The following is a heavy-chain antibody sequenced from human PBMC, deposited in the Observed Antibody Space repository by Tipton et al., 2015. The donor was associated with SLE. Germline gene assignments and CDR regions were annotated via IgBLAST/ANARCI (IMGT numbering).Heavy chain of an antibody. CDR3: ARGHVAAARFDP. CDR2: TYYRSKWYN. V-gene: IGHV6-1*01. CDR1: GDSVSSNSAA. D-gene: IGHD6-13*01. Sequence: GLVKPSQTLSLTCAISGDSVSSNSAAWNWIRQSPSRGLEWLGRTYYRSKWYNDYAVSVKSRITINPDTSKNQFSLKLSSVTAADTAVYYCARGHVAAARFDPWGQGTLVTVSS. J-gene: IGHJ5*02.